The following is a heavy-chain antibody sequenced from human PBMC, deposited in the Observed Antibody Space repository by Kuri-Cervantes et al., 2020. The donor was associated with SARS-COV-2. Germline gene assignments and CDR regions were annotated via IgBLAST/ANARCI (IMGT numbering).Heavy chain of an antibody. CDR1: GASISSSTYY. CDR2: IYESGDT. J-gene: IGHJ4*02. CDR3: ARHYAFDNSHK. Sequence: ESLKISCTVSGASISSSTYYWGWIRQSPGKGLEWIGSIYESGDTYYSSSLKSRLSLSVDTSRNQFSLRLTSVTAADTAIYYCARHYAFDNSHKWGQGTQVTVSS. V-gene: IGHV4-39*01. D-gene: IGHD1-1*01.